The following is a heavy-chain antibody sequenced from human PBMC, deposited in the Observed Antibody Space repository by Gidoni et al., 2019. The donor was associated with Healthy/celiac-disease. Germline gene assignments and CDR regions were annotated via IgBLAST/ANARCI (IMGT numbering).Heavy chain of an antibody. Sequence: QVQLVQSGAEVKKPGAAVKVSCKASGYTFTSYGISWVRQAPGQGLEWMGWISAYNGNTNNAQKLQGRVTMTTDTSTSTAYMELRSLRSDDTAVYYCARGYCSSTSCPRTPSDYWGQGTLVTVSS. D-gene: IGHD2-2*01. V-gene: IGHV1-18*01. CDR2: ISAYNGNT. CDR3: ARGYCSSTSCPRTPSDY. CDR1: GYTFTSYG. J-gene: IGHJ4*02.